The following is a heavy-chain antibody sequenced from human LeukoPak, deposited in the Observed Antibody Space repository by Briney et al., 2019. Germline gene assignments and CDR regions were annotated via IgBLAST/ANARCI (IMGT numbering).Heavy chain of an antibody. CDR3: ARDPRGNSYGLGYFDY. Sequence: PSETLSLTCTVSGGSVFIGGYYWSWIRQHPGKGLEWIGYIYYSGSTYYNPSLKSRVTISIDTSKNQFSLKLSSVTAADTAVYYCARDPRGNSYGLGYFDYWGQGILVTVSS. J-gene: IGHJ4*02. CDR1: GGSVFIGGYY. D-gene: IGHD5-18*01. V-gene: IGHV4-31*03. CDR2: IYYSGST.